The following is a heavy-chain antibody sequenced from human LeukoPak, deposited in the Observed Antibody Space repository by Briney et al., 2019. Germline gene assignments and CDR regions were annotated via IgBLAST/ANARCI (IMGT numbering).Heavy chain of an antibody. Sequence: PGGSLRLSCAASGFTFSSYWMHWVRQAPGKGLVWVSRINSDGSSTSYAGSVKGRFTISRDNAKNTLYLQMNSLRAEDTAVYYCARENSGWYGAFDIWGQGTMVTVSS. V-gene: IGHV3-74*01. J-gene: IGHJ3*02. D-gene: IGHD6-13*01. CDR2: INSDGSST. CDR3: ARENSGWYGAFDI. CDR1: GFTFSSYW.